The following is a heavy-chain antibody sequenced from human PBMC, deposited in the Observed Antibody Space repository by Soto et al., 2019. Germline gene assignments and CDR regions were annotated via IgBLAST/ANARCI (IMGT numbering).Heavy chain of an antibody. V-gene: IGHV1-2*04. Sequence: GASVKVSCKASGYTFTGYYMHWVRQAPGQGLEGMGWINPNSGGTNYAQKFQGWVTMTRDTSISTAYMELSRLRSDDTAVYYCARDRENWNDGGFDYWGQGTLVTVSS. J-gene: IGHJ4*02. CDR2: INPNSGGT. D-gene: IGHD1-1*01. CDR1: GYTFTGYY. CDR3: ARDRENWNDGGFDY.